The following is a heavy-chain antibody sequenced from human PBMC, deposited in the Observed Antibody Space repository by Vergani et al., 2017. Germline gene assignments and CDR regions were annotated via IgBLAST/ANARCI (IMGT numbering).Heavy chain of an antibody. Sequence: EVQLVQSGAEVKKPGESLRISCKGSGSSFTSYWISWVRQMPGKGLEWMGRIDPSDSYTNYSPSFQGHVTISADKAISTAYLQWSSLKASDTAMYYGAAYGGYSGYDPEWWGQGTLVTVSS. J-gene: IGHJ4*02. CDR3: AAYGGYSGYDPEW. CDR2: IDPSDSYT. CDR1: GSSFTSYW. D-gene: IGHD5-12*01. V-gene: IGHV5-10-1*01.